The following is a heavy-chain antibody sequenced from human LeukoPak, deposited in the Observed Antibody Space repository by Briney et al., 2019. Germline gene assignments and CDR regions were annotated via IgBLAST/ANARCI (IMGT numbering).Heavy chain of an antibody. CDR3: ARHRVVSTYYDFWSGPNWFDP. D-gene: IGHD3-3*01. CDR1: GGSISSSSYY. CDR2: IYYSGST. Sequence: SETLSLTCTVSGGSISSSSYYWGWIRQPPGKGLEWIGSIYYSGSTYYNPSLKSRVTISVDTSKNQFSLKLSSVPAADTAVYYCARHRVVSTYYDFWSGPNWFDPWGQGTLVTVSS. J-gene: IGHJ5*02. V-gene: IGHV4-39*01.